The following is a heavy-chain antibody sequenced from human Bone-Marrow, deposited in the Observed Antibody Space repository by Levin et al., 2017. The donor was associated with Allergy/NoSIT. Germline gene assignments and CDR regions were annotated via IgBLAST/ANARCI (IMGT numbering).Heavy chain of an antibody. J-gene: IGHJ6*02. V-gene: IGHV6-1*01. D-gene: IGHD5-24*01. CDR3: ARVGLVASTPMSNYYGMDV. CDR1: GDRVSSDNSA. CDR2: TYYRSKWYY. Sequence: RSQTLSLTCDISGDRVSSDNSAWNWIRKSPSRGLEWLGRTYYRSKWYYDYAESVKSRIVINPDTSKNQVSLQLNSVTPEDTAVYYCARVGLVASTPMSNYYGMDVWGQGTTVNVSS.